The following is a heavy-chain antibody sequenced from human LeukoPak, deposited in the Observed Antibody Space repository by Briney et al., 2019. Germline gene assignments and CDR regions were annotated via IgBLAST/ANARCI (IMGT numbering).Heavy chain of an antibody. D-gene: IGHD2-2*01. J-gene: IGHJ3*02. Sequence: RPSQTLSLTCTVSGGSISSGDYYWSWIRQPPGKGLQWIGYIYYSGSTYYNPSLKSRVTISVDTSKNQFSLKLSSVTAADTAVYYCARDPHPYFCSSTSCYENAFDIWGHGTMVTVSS. V-gene: IGHV4-30-4*01. CDR1: GGSISSGDYY. CDR2: IYYSGST. CDR3: ARDPHPYFCSSTSCYENAFDI.